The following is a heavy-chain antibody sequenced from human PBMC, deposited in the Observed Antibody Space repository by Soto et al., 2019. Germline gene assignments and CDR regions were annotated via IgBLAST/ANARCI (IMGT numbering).Heavy chain of an antibody. J-gene: IGHJ4*02. CDR2: FNPFEGTT. CDR1: GYTLNSFY. Sequence: ASVKVSCKASGYTLNSFYMHWVRQAPGQGLEWMGLFNPFEGTTTYAQKFQGRVTLTRDTSTSTVDMELSSLRSEDTAVYYCARGYYGSGTYSVDYWGQGTLVTVSS. V-gene: IGHV1-46*02. CDR3: ARGYYGSGTYSVDY. D-gene: IGHD3-10*01.